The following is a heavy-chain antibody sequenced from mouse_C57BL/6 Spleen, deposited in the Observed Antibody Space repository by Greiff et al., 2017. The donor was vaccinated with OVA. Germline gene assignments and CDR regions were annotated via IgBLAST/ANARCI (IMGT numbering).Heavy chain of an antibody. CDR1: GYTFTSYW. D-gene: IGHD2-2*01. Sequence: QVQLQQSGAELVKPGASVKLSCKASGYTFTSYWMQWVKQRPGQGLEWIGEIAPSDSYTNYNQKFKGKATLTVDTSSSTAYMQLRSLTSEDSAVYYCARRDLLWLRRVDYWGQGTTLTVSS. J-gene: IGHJ2*01. CDR3: ARRDLLWLRRVDY. V-gene: IGHV1-50*01. CDR2: IAPSDSYT.